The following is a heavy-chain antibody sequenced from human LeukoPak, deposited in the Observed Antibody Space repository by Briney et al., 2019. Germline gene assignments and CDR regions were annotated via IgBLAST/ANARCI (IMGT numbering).Heavy chain of an antibody. J-gene: IGHJ2*01. V-gene: IGHV1-3*01. CDR3: ASTVAGHYWYFDL. CDR1: GYTFTSYA. D-gene: IGHD6-19*01. CDR2: INAGNGNT. Sequence: GASVKVSCKASGYTFTSYAMHWVRQAPGQRLEWMGWINAGNGNTKYSQKFQGRVTITRDTSTSTAYMELRSLRSDDTAVYYCASTVAGHYWYFDLWGRGTLVTVSS.